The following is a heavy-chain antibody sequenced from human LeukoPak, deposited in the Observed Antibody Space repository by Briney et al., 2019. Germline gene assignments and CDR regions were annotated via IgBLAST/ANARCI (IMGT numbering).Heavy chain of an antibody. CDR1: GFTFRNYW. Sequence: GGSLTLSCAVSGFTFRNYWMIWVRQSPGKGMEWVANNKSDGSEKYYVDSVKGRFTISRDNAKNSLYLQMNSLRAEDTAVYYCARNWGYFDNWGQGTLVTVSS. D-gene: IGHD7-27*01. J-gene: IGHJ4*02. V-gene: IGHV3-7*05. CDR3: ARNWGYFDN. CDR2: NKSDGSEK.